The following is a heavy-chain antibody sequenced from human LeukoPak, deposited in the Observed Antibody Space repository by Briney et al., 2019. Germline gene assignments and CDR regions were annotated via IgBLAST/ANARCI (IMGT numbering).Heavy chain of an antibody. D-gene: IGHD4/OR15-4a*01. CDR1: GDSFSSASYY. CDR2: IHHSGST. Sequence: SETLSLTCSVSGDSFSSASYYWNWIRRPPGKGLEWIGYIHHSGSTNYSPSLKSRVTISVDRSKNQFPLNLSSVTAADTAVYYCAGALYDAFDIWGQGTMVTVSS. CDR3: AGALYDAFDI. J-gene: IGHJ3*02. V-gene: IGHV4-30-2*01.